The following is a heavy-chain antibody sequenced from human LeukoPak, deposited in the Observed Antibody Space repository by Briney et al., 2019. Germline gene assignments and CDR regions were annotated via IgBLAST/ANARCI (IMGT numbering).Heavy chain of an antibody. J-gene: IGHJ4*02. D-gene: IGHD6-13*01. V-gene: IGHV3-21*01. CDR3: ARDPPLDQYSSSWSLYYFDY. CDR1: GFTFSSYS. CDR2: ISSSSSYI. Sequence: GGSLRLSCAASGFTFSSYSMNWVRQAPGKGLEWVSSISSSSSYIYYADSVKGRFTISRDNAKNSLYLQMNSLRAEDTAVYYCARDPPLDQYSSSWSLYYFDYWGQGTLVTVSS.